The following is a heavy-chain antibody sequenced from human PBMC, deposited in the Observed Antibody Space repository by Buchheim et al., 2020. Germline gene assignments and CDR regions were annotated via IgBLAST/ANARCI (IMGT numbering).Heavy chain of an antibody. J-gene: IGHJ2*01. D-gene: IGHD3-9*01. V-gene: IGHV3-13*01. CDR2: IGTAGDT. CDR1: GFTFSSYD. CDR3: ARGTNFDWLFGDWYFDL. Sequence: EVQLVESGGGLVQPGGSLRLSCAASGFTFSSYDMHWVRQATGKGLEWVSAIGTAGDTYYPGSVKGRFTISRENAKNSLYLQMNSLRAGDTAVYYCARGTNFDWLFGDWYFDLWGRGTL.